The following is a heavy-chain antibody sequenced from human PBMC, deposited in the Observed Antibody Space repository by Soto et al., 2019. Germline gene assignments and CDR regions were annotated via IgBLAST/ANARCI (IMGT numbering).Heavy chain of an antibody. CDR3: AAKGRGYCGGDCYSSFDY. D-gene: IGHD2-21*02. J-gene: IGHJ4*02. CDR2: IVVGSGNT. V-gene: IGHV1-58*01. Sequence: LVKVSCKASGFTFTSSAVQWVRQARGQRLEWIGWIVVGSGNTNYAQKFQERVTITRDMSTSTAYMELSSLRSEDTAVYYCAAKGRGYCGGDCYSSFDYWGQGTLVTVSS. CDR1: GFTFTSSA.